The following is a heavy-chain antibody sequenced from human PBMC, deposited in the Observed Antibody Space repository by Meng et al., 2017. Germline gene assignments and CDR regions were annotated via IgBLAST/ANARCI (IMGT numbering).Heavy chain of an antibody. Sequence: ESLKISCAASGFTFSSYSMNWVRQGPGKGLEWVSSISSSSSYIYYADSVKSRFTISRYNYKNSLSLQMNSLRAEDTAVYYCARGYYFYYGLDVWGQGTTVTVSS. CDR3: ARGYYFYYGLDV. D-gene: IGHD2-15*01. V-gene: IGHV3-21*01. CDR2: ISSSSSYI. CDR1: GFTFSSYS. J-gene: IGHJ6*02.